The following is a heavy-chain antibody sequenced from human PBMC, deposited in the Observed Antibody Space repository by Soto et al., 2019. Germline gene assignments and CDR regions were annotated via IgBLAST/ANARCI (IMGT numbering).Heavy chain of an antibody. CDR1: GFTFSTYT. J-gene: IGHJ6*02. CDR3: RYHYYYGMDV. V-gene: IGHV3-30-3*01. CDR2: ISYDGSKK. Sequence: GGSLRLSXAASGFTFSTYTMHWVRQAPGKRLEWVAVISYDGSKKYYADSVKGRFTISRDNSKNTLYLQMNSLRAEDTAVYYGRYHYYYGMDVWGQGTTVTVSS.